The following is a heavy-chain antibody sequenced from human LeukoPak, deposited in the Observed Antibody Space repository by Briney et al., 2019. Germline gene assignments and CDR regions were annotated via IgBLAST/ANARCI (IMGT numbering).Heavy chain of an antibody. CDR1: GFTFSSYA. Sequence: GGSLRLSCAASGFTFSSYAMSWVRQAPGKGREWVSAISGSGGSTYYADSVKGGFTISRDNSKNTLYLQMNSLRAEDTAVYYCARWFGPKRPGYFDYWGQGTLVTVSS. D-gene: IGHD3-10*01. J-gene: IGHJ4*02. CDR2: ISGSGGST. V-gene: IGHV3-23*01. CDR3: ARWFGPKRPGYFDY.